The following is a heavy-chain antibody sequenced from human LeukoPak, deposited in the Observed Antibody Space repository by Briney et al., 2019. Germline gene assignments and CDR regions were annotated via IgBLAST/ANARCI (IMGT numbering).Heavy chain of an antibody. CDR1: GFTFSSYA. D-gene: IGHD3-22*01. CDR2: SSGSGGST. V-gene: IGHV3-23*01. Sequence: GGSLRLSCAASGFTFSSYAMSWVRQAPGMGLEWVSASSGSGGSTYYADSVKGRFTISRDNSKNTLYLQMNSLRAEDTAVYYCAKDSPAHYYYDSSGYYYWGYWGQGTLVTVSS. CDR3: AKDSPAHYYYDSSGYYYWGY. J-gene: IGHJ4*02.